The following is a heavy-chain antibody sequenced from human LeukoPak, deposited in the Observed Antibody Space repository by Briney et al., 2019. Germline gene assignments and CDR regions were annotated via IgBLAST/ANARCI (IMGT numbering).Heavy chain of an antibody. V-gene: IGHV3-23*01. Sequence: EAGGSLRLSCAASGFTFSSYAVSWVRQAPGKGLEWVSAISGSGGSTYYADSVKGRFTISRDNSKNTLYLQMNSLRAEDTAVYYCAKIGYYYDSSGYYYFDYWGQGTLVTVSS. CDR3: AKIGYYYDSSGYYYFDY. J-gene: IGHJ4*02. CDR2: ISGSGGST. D-gene: IGHD3-22*01. CDR1: GFTFSSYA.